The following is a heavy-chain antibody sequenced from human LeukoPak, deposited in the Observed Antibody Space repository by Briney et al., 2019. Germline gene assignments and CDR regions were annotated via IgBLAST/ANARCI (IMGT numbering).Heavy chain of an antibody. Sequence: SETLSLTCAVSGGSISSGGYSWSWIRQPPGKGLEWIGYIYHSGSTYYNPSLKSRVTISVDRSKNQFSLKLSSVTAADTAVYSCARLHCSSTRWYDWNWFVPCGQATLVSVSS. V-gene: IGHV4-30-2*01. CDR1: GGSISSGGYS. CDR2: IYHSGST. D-gene: IGHD2-2*01. J-gene: IGHJ5*02. CDR3: ARLHCSSTRWYDWNWFVP.